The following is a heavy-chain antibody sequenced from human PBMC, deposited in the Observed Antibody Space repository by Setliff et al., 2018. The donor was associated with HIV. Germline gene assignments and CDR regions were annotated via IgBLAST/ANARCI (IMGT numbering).Heavy chain of an antibody. J-gene: IGHJ6*02. CDR3: ARKRVGFDGIDV. CDR2: INPNTGDT. Sequence: GASVKVSCKASGYTFSTYSITWVRQAPGQGLEWVGWINPNTGDTSYAENLQGWVTLTRDTSISTAYLEVRSDDTAVYYCARKRVGFDGIDVWGQGTTVTVSS. D-gene: IGHD1-26*01. CDR1: GYTFSTYS. V-gene: IGHV1-2*04.